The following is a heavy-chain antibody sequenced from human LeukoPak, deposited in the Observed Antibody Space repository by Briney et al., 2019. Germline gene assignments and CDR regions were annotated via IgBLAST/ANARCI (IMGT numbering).Heavy chain of an antibody. V-gene: IGHV4-59*01. D-gene: IGHD4-17*01. J-gene: IGHJ3*02. Sequence: SETLSLTCTVSGGSISSYYWSWIRQPPGKGLEWIGYIYYSGSTIYNPSLKSRVTISADTSKNQFSLKLSSVTAADTAVYYCVRSEDYGDYVPPGAFDIWGQGTMVTVSS. CDR3: VRSEDYGDYVPPGAFDI. CDR1: GGSISSYY. CDR2: IYYSGST.